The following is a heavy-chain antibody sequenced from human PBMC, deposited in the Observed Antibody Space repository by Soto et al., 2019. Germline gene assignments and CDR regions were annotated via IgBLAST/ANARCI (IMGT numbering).Heavy chain of an antibody. CDR1: GFTFSSYA. D-gene: IGHD2-15*01. J-gene: IGHJ5*02. V-gene: IGHV3-30-3*01. Sequence: QVQLVESGGGVVQPGRSLRLSCAASGFTFSSYAMHWVRQAPGKGLEWVAVISYDGSNKYYADSVKGRFTISRDNSKNPRYMQMNILRAEDTAVDYCARDQLLLGSQDNWFDPWGQGTLVTVSS. CDR3: ARDQLLLGSQDNWFDP. CDR2: ISYDGSNK.